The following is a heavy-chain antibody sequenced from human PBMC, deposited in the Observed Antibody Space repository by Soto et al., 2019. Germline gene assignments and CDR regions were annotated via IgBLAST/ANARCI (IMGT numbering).Heavy chain of an antibody. J-gene: IGHJ3*02. Sequence: PSETLSLTCTVSGGSISSSSYYWAWVRQPPGKGLEWIGSIYYSGTTYYNPSLKSRVTISEDTSKNQFSLQLNSVTPEDTAVYYCAREKDIVATDDAFDIWGQGTMVTVSS. CDR2: IYYSGTT. D-gene: IGHD5-12*01. V-gene: IGHV4-39*02. CDR1: GGSISSSSYY. CDR3: AREKDIVATDDAFDI.